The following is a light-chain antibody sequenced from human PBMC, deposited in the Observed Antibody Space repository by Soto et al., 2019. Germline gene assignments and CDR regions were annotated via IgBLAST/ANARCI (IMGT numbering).Light chain of an antibody. CDR1: QDISDD. CDR3: LQNHNYPRT. V-gene: IGKV1-6*01. J-gene: IGKJ1*01. Sequence: AIQMTQSPSSLSASVGDRVTITCRASQDISDDVGWYQQTPGKAPKPLISGASRLQSGVPSRFSVSGSGAAFTLTITSLRPEDSATYYCLQNHNYPRTFGQGTKVDIK. CDR2: GAS.